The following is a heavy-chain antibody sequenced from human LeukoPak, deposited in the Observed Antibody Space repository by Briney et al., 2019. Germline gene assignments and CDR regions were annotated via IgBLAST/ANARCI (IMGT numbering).Heavy chain of an antibody. V-gene: IGHV3-23*01. CDR1: GFTFSSYA. CDR3: AKVHYYGSGSYLDWFDP. D-gene: IGHD3-10*01. J-gene: IGHJ5*02. Sequence: GGSLRLSCAASGFTFSSYAMSWVRQAPGKGLEWVSAISGSGGSTYYADSVKGRFTISRDNSKNTLYLQMNSLRAEDTAVYYCAKVHYYGSGSYLDWFDPWGQGTLVTVSS. CDR2: ISGSGGST.